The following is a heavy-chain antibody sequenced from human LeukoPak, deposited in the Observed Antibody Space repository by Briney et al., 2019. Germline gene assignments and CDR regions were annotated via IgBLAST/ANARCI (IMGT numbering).Heavy chain of an antibody. CDR1: GFTFSSYA. V-gene: IGHV3-23*01. CDR3: AKGGRNRGWFHSLDY. D-gene: IGHD6-19*01. CDR2: ISGSGDST. J-gene: IGHJ4*02. Sequence: PGGSLRLSCAASGFTFSSYAMSWVRQAPGKGLEWVSSISGSGDSTYYADSVKGRFTISRDNSKNTLYLRVNSLRAEDTAVYYCAKGGRNRGWFHSLDYWGQGTLVTVSS.